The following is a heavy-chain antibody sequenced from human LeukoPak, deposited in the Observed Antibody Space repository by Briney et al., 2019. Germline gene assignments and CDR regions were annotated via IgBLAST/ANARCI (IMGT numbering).Heavy chain of an antibody. J-gene: IGHJ5*02. CDR2: ISGSGGST. Sequence: PGGSLRLSCAASGFTFSSYAMSWVRQAPGKGLEWVSAISGSGGSTYYADSVKGRFTISRDNSKNTLYLQMNSLRAEDTAVYYCAKEVGDYVWGSYRRLNWFDPWGQGTLVTVSS. V-gene: IGHV3-23*01. CDR3: AKEVGDYVWGSYRRLNWFDP. D-gene: IGHD3-16*02. CDR1: GFTFSSYA.